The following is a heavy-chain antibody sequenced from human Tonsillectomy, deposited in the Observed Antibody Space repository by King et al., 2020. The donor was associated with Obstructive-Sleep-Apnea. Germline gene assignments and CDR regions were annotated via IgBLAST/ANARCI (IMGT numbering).Heavy chain of an antibody. CDR1: GYTFTSYD. CDR2: MNPNSGNT. Sequence: VQLVESGAEVKKPGASVKVSCKASGYTFTSYDINWVRQATGQGLEWMGWMNPNSGNTGYAQKFQVRGTMTRNTSISKAYMELRSLRSEDTAVYYCARGSGVVRGTYYYYYGMDVWGQGTTVTVSS. V-gene: IGHV1-8*01. J-gene: IGHJ6*02. D-gene: IGHD3-3*01. CDR3: ARGSGVVRGTYYYYYGMDV.